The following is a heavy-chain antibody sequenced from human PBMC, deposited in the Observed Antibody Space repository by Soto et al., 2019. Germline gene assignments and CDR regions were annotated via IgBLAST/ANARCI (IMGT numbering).Heavy chain of an antibody. CDR1: GGSFSGYY. CDR3: ARARYCSGGSCYRRAFDY. J-gene: IGHJ4*02. V-gene: IGHV4-34*01. D-gene: IGHD2-15*01. Sequence: QVQLQQWGAGLLKPSETLSLTCAVYGGSFSGYYWSWIRQPPGKGLEWIGEINHSGSTNYNPSLKSRDTRSVDTSKNQFSLKLSSVTAADTAVYYCARARYCSGGSCYRRAFDYWGQGTLVTVSS. CDR2: INHSGST.